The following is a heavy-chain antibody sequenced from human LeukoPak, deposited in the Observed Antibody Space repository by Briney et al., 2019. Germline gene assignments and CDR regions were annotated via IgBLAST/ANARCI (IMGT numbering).Heavy chain of an antibody. CDR2: INPNSGGT. CDR3: ARGHCSSTSRYIYNWFDS. CDR1: GYTFTAYY. V-gene: IGHV1-2*02. J-gene: IGHJ5*01. D-gene: IGHD2-2*02. Sequence: ASVKVSCKASGYTFTAYYMHWVRQAPGQGLEWMGWINPNSGGTNYAQKFQGRVTMTRDTSITTAYMELSRLRSDDTAVFYCARGHCSSTSRYIYNWFDSWGQGTLVTVSS.